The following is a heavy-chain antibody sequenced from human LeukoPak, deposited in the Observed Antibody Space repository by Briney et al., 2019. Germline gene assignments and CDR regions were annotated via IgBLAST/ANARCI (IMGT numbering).Heavy chain of an antibody. CDR2: ITSSSSTI. Sequence: SGGSLRLSCAVSGFTFSSYSMNWVRQAPGKGLEWVSFITSSSSTIYYPDSVKGRFTISRDNAKNSLYMQINSLRAEDTAVYYSATTGEGLTIDYCGHGTLVTVSS. CDR3: ATTGEGLTIDY. J-gene: IGHJ4*01. V-gene: IGHV3-48*01. CDR1: GFTFSSYS. D-gene: IGHD7-27*01.